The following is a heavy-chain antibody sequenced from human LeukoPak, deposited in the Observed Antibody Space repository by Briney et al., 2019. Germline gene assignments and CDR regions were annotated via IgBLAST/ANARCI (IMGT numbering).Heavy chain of an antibody. CDR3: AKNPTFTYYYDSSGYSNWFDP. CDR2: ISGSGGST. J-gene: IGHJ5*02. V-gene: IGHV3-23*01. CDR1: GFTFSSYA. Sequence: GGSLRLSCAASGFTFSSYAMSWVRQAPGKGLERVSAISGSGGSTYYADSVKGRFTISRDNSKNTLYLQMNSLRAEDTAVYYCAKNPTFTYYYDSSGYSNWFDPWGQGTLVTVSS. D-gene: IGHD3-22*01.